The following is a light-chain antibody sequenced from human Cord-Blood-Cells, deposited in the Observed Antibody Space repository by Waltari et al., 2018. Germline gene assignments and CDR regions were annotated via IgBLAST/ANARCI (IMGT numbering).Light chain of an antibody. CDR2: EVS. V-gene: IGLV2-8*01. J-gene: IGLJ1*01. CDR1: SSDVGGYNY. Sequence: QSALTQPPSASGSPGQSVTISCTGTSSDVGGYNYVSWYQQHPGKAPKLMIYEVSKRPSGVPDRFSGSKSGNTASLTVSWLQAEDEADYYCSSYAGSNYVVGTGTKVTVL. CDR3: SSYAGSNYV.